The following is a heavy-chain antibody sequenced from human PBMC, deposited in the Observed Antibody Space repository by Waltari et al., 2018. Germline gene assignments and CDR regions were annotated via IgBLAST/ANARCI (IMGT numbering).Heavy chain of an antibody. CDR3: VRESYGNDI. V-gene: IGHV3-15*01. Sequence: QLVQSGGGLVRPGESLRLSCVGSGYPFNDAWMSWVRQAPAKGLEWVGRIKREVDGGTAEYIESVKDRFTISRDDSKNTLYLQMNSLKSEDSAVYFCVRESYGNDIWGQGTLVTVSS. J-gene: IGHJ4*02. D-gene: IGHD4-17*01. CDR1: GYPFNDAW. CDR2: IKREVDGGTA.